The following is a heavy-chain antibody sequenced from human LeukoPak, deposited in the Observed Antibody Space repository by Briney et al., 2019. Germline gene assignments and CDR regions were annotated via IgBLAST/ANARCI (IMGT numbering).Heavy chain of an antibody. D-gene: IGHD3-10*01. Sequence: GGSVRLSCAASGFTFSSYAMHCVRQAPGKGREWVAVISYDGSNKYYADSVKGRFTISRDNSKNTLYLQMNSLRAEDMAVYYCARDYYIGGFDYWGQGTLVTVSS. CDR3: ARDYYIGGFDY. V-gene: IGHV3-30*04. CDR1: GFTFSSYA. J-gene: IGHJ4*02. CDR2: ISYDGSNK.